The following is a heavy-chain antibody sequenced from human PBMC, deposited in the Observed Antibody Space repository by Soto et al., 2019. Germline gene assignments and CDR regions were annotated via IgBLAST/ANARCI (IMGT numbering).Heavy chain of an antibody. CDR1: GGSISFYY. V-gene: IGHV4-59*01. Sequence: SETLSLTWTISGGSISFYYWSWIRQSPGQGLEWIGYIYDSGSPYYNPSLKTRVTISADTSKNQISLKLTSATAADTAVYFCARGVGSSPPRYWGRGTLVTVSS. D-gene: IGHD3-9*01. CDR2: IYDSGSP. CDR3: ARGVGSSPPRY. J-gene: IGHJ4*02.